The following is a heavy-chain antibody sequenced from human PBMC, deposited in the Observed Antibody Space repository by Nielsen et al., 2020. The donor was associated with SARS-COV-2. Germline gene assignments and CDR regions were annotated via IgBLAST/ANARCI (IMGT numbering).Heavy chain of an antibody. CDR3: VRIDMATISVDY. J-gene: IGHJ4*02. CDR2: IFYRGNT. D-gene: IGHD5-24*01. CDR1: GGSISTGSHY. Sequence: SETLSLTCIVSGGSISTGSHYWSWIRQPPGKGLEWIGYIFYRGNTNYNPSLKSRVTISLDTSKNQFSLKVNSVTAADTAVYYCVRIDMATISVDYWGRGTLVTVSS. V-gene: IGHV4-61*01.